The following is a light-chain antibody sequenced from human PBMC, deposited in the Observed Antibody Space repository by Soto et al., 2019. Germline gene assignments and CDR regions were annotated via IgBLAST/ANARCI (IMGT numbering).Light chain of an antibody. CDR2: GAS. V-gene: IGKV3-20*01. CDR3: QHFGPTLGFT. Sequence: EIVLTHSPGTLSLSPGERAPLSCRSRQSVTSSYLAWYQQKPGQAPRLLIHGASSRATGIPDRFSGSGSGTDFTLTISRLEPEDFGVYYCQHFGPTLGFTFGQGTRLEI. CDR1: QSVTSSY. J-gene: IGKJ5*01.